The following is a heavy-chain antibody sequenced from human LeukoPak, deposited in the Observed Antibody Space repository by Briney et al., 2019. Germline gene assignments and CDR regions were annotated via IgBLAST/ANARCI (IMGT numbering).Heavy chain of an antibody. CDR3: ARHNTGSSGWLGRSYVFDY. CDR2: IYYSGST. D-gene: IGHD6-19*01. J-gene: IGHJ4*02. Sequence: SETLSLTCTVSGGSISSSNYYWGWIRQPPGKGLEWIGSIYYSGSTYYNPSLKSRVTIFVDTSKNHFSLKLRSVTAADAAVYYCARHNTGSSGWLGRSYVFDYWGQATLVIVSS. CDR1: GGSISSSNYY. V-gene: IGHV4-39*01.